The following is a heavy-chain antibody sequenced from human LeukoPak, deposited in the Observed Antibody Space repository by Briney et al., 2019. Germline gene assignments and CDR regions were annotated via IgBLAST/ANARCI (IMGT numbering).Heavy chain of an antibody. J-gene: IGHJ4*02. V-gene: IGHV1-2*02. CDR3: ASYGSGSYIGLDY. Sequence: ASVKVSCKASGYTFTGYYIHWVRQAPGQGLEWMGWINPNSGGTNYAQKFQGRVTMTRDTSISTAYMELSRLRSDDTAVYYCASYGSGSYIGLDYWGQGTLVTVSS. CDR1: GYTFTGYY. D-gene: IGHD3-10*01. CDR2: INPNSGGT.